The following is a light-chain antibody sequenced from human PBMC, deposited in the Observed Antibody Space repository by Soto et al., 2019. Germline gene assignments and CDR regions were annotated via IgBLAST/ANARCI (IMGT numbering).Light chain of an antibody. CDR2: GAS. CDR3: QQYGSSPIT. V-gene: IGKV3-20*01. J-gene: IGKJ5*01. Sequence: EIVLTQSPGTLSLSPGERATLSCRASQSVSSSYLAWYQQKPGQAPRHLIYGASSRATAIPDRFSGSGSGIDFTLTISRLEPEDVAAYYCQQYGSSPITFGQGTRLEIK. CDR1: QSVSSSY.